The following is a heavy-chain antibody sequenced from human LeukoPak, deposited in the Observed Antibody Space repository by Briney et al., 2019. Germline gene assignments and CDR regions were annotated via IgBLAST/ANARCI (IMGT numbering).Heavy chain of an antibody. CDR1: GGTFSSYA. Sequence: ASVKVSCKASGGTFSSYAISWVRQAPGQGLEWMGWMNPNSGNTGYAQKFQGRVTMTRNTSISTAYMELSSLRSEDTAVYYCARDQYSSALFDYWGQGTLVTVSS. CDR3: ARDQYSSALFDY. V-gene: IGHV1-8*02. CDR2: MNPNSGNT. J-gene: IGHJ4*02. D-gene: IGHD6-19*01.